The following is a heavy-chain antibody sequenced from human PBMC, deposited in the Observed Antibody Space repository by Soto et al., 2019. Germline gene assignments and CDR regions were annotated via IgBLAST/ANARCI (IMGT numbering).Heavy chain of an antibody. V-gene: IGHV4-4*07. CDR1: GASISGFY. CDR3: VRDGTKTLRDWFDP. J-gene: IGHJ5*02. Sequence: PSETLSLTCTVSGASISGFYWSWIRKSAGKGLEWIGRIYATGTTDYNPSLKSRVMMSVDTYKKQFSLKLRSVTAADTAVYYCVRDGTKTLRDWFDPWGQGISVTVS. D-gene: IGHD1-1*01. CDR2: IYATGTT.